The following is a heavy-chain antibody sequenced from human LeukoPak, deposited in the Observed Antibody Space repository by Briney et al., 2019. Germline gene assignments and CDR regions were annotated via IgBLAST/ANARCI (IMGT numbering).Heavy chain of an antibody. CDR1: RFTFTDYW. V-gene: IGHV3-7*01. CDR3: ARGRGSWYGVYFDY. CDR2: IKRDGSEK. D-gene: IGHD6-13*01. Sequence: GGSLRLSCAASRFTFTDYWMSWVRQVPGKGLEWVANIKRDGSEKYYVDSVKGRFTISRDNAKNSLYLQMSSLRTEDTAVYYCARGRGSWYGVYFDYWGQGTLVTVSS. J-gene: IGHJ4*02.